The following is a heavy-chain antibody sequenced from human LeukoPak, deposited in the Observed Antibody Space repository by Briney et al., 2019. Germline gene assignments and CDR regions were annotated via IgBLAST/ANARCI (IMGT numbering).Heavy chain of an antibody. Sequence: SETLSLTCAVYGGSFSSYYWSWIRQPAGKGLEWIGRIYTSGSTNYNPSLKSRVTMSVDTSKNQFSLKLSSVTAADTAVYYCARGAAALSWFDPWGQGTLVTVSS. CDR1: GGSFSSYY. D-gene: IGHD2-2*01. CDR3: ARGAAALSWFDP. V-gene: IGHV4-59*10. CDR2: IYTSGST. J-gene: IGHJ5*02.